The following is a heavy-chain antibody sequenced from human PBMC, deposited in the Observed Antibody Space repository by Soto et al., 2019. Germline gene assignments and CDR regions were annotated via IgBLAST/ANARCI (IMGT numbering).Heavy chain of an antibody. CDR1: GGSINSTRYY. Sequence: QLRLQESGPGLVKPSETLSLTCTVSGGSINSTRYYWAWIRQPPGKGLQWLGSIYYSGNTYYDPSLKSRVTKSVDTSKNQFSLKLTSLTAADTAVFYCARHGESTITTFDYWGQGTLVPVSS. V-gene: IGHV4-39*01. CDR2: IYYSGNT. D-gene: IGHD5-12*01. J-gene: IGHJ4*02. CDR3: ARHGESTITTFDY.